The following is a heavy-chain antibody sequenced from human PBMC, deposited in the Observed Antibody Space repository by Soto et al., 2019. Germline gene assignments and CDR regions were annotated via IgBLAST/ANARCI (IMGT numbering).Heavy chain of an antibody. CDR1: GYLFTSSD. J-gene: IGHJ3*02. CDR2: LNPTTGNT. Sequence: GASVKVSCKASGYLFTSSDINWVRQATGQGLEWMGWLNPTTGNTGYAQNIQGRVTMTGNTSISTAYMELSSLRSEDTAMYYCARSDPGVLGDAFDIWGQGTMVPVS. CDR3: ARSDPGVLGDAFDI. D-gene: IGHD3-16*01. V-gene: IGHV1-8*01.